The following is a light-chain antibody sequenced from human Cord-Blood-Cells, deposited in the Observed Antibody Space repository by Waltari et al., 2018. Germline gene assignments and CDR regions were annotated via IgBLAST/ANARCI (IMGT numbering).Light chain of an antibody. V-gene: IGLV4-69*01. CDR1: SGHSSYA. CDR3: QTWGTGTRE. J-gene: IGLJ2*01. CDR2: LNSDGSH. Sequence: QLVLTQSPSASASLGASVKLTCTLSSGHSSYAIAWHQQQPEKGPRYLMKLNSDGSHSKGDGIPDRFSGSSSGAERYLTISSLQSEDEADYYCQTWGTGTREIGGGTKLTVL.